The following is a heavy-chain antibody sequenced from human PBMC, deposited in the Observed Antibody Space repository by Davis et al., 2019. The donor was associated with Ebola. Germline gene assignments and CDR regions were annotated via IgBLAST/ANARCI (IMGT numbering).Heavy chain of an antibody. CDR2: IYTGDSDT. V-gene: IGHV5-51*01. Sequence: GESLKISCQDSGNSFSSHWIGWVRQMPGKNLEWMGIIYTGDSDTRYSPSFRGQVTISADKSISTAYLQWSSLKASDTAMYYCARREGIAVAGPDYWGQGTLVTVSS. CDR1: GNSFSSHW. D-gene: IGHD6-19*01. J-gene: IGHJ4*02. CDR3: ARREGIAVAGPDY.